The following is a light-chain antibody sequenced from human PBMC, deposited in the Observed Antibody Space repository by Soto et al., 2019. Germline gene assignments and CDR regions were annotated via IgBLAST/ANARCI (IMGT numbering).Light chain of an antibody. V-gene: IGLV2-14*01. J-gene: IGLJ2*01. CDR3: SSYTSSSTLGDGV. Sequence: QSALTQPASVSGSPGQSITISCTGTSSDVGGYNYVSWYQQHPGKAPKLMIYEVSNRPSGVSNRFSGSKSGNTASLTISGLQAEDEADYYCSSYTSSSTLGDGVFGGGTQLTVL. CDR2: EVS. CDR1: SSDVGGYNY.